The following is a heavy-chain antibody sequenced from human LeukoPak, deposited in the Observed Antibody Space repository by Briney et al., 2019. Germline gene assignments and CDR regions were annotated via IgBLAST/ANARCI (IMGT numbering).Heavy chain of an antibody. J-gene: IGHJ4*02. CDR1: GFTFSSYG. D-gene: IGHD6-19*01. V-gene: IGHV3-20*04. CDR2: INWNGGST. Sequence: PGGSLRLSCAASGFTFSSYGMSWVRQAPGKGLEWVSGINWNGGSTGYADSVKGRFTISRDNAKNSLYLQMNSLRAEDTAVYYCASQIAVAGKGYWGQGTLVTVSS. CDR3: ASQIAVAGKGY.